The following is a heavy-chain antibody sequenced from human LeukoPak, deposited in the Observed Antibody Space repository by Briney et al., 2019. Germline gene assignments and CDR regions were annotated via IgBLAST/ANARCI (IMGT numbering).Heavy chain of an antibody. D-gene: IGHD2-21*02. CDR2: IYSGGST. V-gene: IGHV3-66*01. J-gene: IGHJ6*02. Sequence: SGGSLRLSCAASEFTVSSNYMSWVRQAPGKGLEWVSVIYSGGSTYYADSVKGRFTISRDNSKNTLYLQMNSLRAEDTAVYYCARDLVVTARYYYYGMDVWGQGTTVTVSS. CDR1: EFTVSSNY. CDR3: ARDLVVTARYYYYGMDV.